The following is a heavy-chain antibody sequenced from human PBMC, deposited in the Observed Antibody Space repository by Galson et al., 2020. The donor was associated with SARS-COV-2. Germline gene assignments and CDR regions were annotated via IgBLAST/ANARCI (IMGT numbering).Heavy chain of an antibody. D-gene: IGHD3-3*01. CDR3: ARGDFWSGFYMDV. CDR2: ISSSGSTI. J-gene: IGHJ6*03. V-gene: IGHV3-11*01. CDR1: GFTFSDYY. Sequence: NSGGSLRLSCAASGFTFSDYYLSWIRQAPGTGLEWVSYISSSGSTIYYADSVKGRFTISRDNAKNSLYLQMNSLRAEDTAVYYCARGDFWSGFYMDVWGKGTTVTVSS.